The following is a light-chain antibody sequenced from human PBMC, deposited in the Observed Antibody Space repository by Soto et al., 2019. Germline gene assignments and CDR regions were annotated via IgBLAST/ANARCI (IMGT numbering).Light chain of an antibody. CDR1: SSDVGGYNY. CDR2: DVS. Sequence: QSLLTQPASVVGFPGQSITISFTGTSSDVGGYNYVSWYQQHPGKAPKLMIYDVSNRPSGVSNRFSGSKSGNTASLTISGLQAEDEADYYCSSYTSSSTLGVFGTGTKVTVL. V-gene: IGLV2-14*01. J-gene: IGLJ1*01. CDR3: SSYTSSSTLGV.